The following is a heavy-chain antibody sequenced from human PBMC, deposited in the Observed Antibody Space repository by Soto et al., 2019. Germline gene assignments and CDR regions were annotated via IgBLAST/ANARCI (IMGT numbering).Heavy chain of an antibody. D-gene: IGHD2-8*01. CDR1: GFTFSGYS. J-gene: IGHJ6*02. Sequence: EVQLVESGGGLVKPGGSLRLSCVASGFTFSGYSINWVRQAPGKGLEWVSYISGPSIYIYYADSVKGRFTISSDNAKGAVYLQMNSLRAEDTALYYYARGFPNGFNVWGQGTTVSVSS. CDR2: ISGPSIYI. CDR3: ARGFPNGFNV. V-gene: IGHV3-21*01.